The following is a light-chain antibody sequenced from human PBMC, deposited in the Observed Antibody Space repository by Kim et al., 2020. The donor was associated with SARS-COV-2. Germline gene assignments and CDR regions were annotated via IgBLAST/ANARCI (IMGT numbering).Light chain of an antibody. J-gene: IGKJ4*01. CDR1: QSVSSNY. V-gene: IGKV3D-20*01. Sequence: EIVLTQSPATLPLTPGERATLSCGASQSVSSNYLAWYHQKPGLAPRLLNYDAYSRATGIPARFSGSGSGTDFTLTISRLDPEDFAVYYCQQYGNGPVTFGGGTKLEI. CDR3: QQYGNGPVT. CDR2: DAY.